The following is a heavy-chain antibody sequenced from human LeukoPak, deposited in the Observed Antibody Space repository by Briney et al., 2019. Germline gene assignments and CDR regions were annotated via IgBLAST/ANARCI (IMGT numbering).Heavy chain of an antibody. D-gene: IGHD2-2*01. J-gene: IGHJ3*02. Sequence: SVKVSCKASGFTFTSSAVQWVRQARGQRLEWIGWIVVGSGNTNYAQKFQERVTITRDMSTSTAYMELSSLRSEDTAVYYCAAELRYCSSTSCLTDAFDIWGQGTMVTVSS. CDR3: AAELRYCSSTSCLTDAFDI. V-gene: IGHV1-58*01. CDR1: GFTFTSSA. CDR2: IVVGSGNT.